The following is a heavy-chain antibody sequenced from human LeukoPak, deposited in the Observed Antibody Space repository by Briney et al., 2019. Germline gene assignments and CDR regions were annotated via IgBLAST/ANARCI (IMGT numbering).Heavy chain of an antibody. Sequence: GASVKVSCKASGYTLTGYYIHWVRQAPGQGLGWMGRINFNSGDTRYAQHFQGRVSMTRDTSINTAYMELSGLKSDDTAVYYCAREFRFLDGSGDYILWYFDLWGRGTLVIVSA. CDR3: AREFRFLDGSGDYILWYFDL. CDR2: INFNSGDT. D-gene: IGHD4-17*01. J-gene: IGHJ2*01. V-gene: IGHV1-2*06. CDR1: GYTLTGYY.